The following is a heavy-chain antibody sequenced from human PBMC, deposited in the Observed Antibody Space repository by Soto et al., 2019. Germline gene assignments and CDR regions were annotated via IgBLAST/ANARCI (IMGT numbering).Heavy chain of an antibody. CDR2: IDPSDSQT. CDR3: ASQIYDSDTGPNFKYYFDS. J-gene: IGHJ4*02. Sequence: VESLTVSCEVCGYSFAGYWITLVLQKPGKGLEWMGRIDPSDSQTYYSPSFRGHVTISVTKSITTVFLQWSSLRASDTAMYYCASQIYDSDTGPNFKYYFDSWGRGTTVTVSS. V-gene: IGHV5-10-1*01. D-gene: IGHD3-22*01. CDR1: GYSFAGYW.